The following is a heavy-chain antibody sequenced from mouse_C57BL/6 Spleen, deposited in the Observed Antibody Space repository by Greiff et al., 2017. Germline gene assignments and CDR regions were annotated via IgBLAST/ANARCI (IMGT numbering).Heavy chain of an antibody. CDR1: GYTFTDYY. J-gene: IGHJ4*01. D-gene: IGHD2-3*01. Sequence: EVQLQQSGPELVKPGASVKISCKASGYTFTDYYMNWVKQSHGKSLEWIGDINPNNGGTSYNQKFKGKATLTVDKSSSTAYMELRSLTSEDSAVYYCARWLLRRAMDYWGQGTSVTVSS. CDR3: ARWLLRRAMDY. CDR2: INPNNGGT. V-gene: IGHV1-26*01.